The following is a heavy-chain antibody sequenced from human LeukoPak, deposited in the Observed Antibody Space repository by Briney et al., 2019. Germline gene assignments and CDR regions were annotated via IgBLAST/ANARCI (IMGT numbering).Heavy chain of an antibody. V-gene: IGHV1-8*01. Sequence: GASVKVSCRASGYTFTSYDINWVRRATGQGLEWLGWMNPNSGNTGYAQKFQGRVTMTRNTSIITAYMELSSLRSEDTAVYYCARGQIGAFWRIYYYYGMDVWGQGTTVTVSS. CDR2: MNPNSGNT. CDR1: GYTFTSYD. CDR3: ARGQIGAFWRIYYYYGMDV. J-gene: IGHJ6*02. D-gene: IGHD3-3*01.